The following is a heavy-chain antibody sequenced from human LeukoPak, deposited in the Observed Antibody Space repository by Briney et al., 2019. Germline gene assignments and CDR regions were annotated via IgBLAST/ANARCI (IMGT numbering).Heavy chain of an antibody. J-gene: IGHJ4*02. CDR3: ARSAAENYGSGSYYNVFDY. CDR2: IIPIFGTA. V-gene: IGHV1-69*13. CDR1: GGTFSSYA. Sequence: ASVKVSCKAPGGTFSSYAISWVRQAPGQGLEWMGGIIPIFGTANYAQKFQGRVTITADESTSTAYMDLSSLRSEDTAVYYCARSAAENYGSGSYYNVFDYWGQGTLVTVSS. D-gene: IGHD3-10*01.